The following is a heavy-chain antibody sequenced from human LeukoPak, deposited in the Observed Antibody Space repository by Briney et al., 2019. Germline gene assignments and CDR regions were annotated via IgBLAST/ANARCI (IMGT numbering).Heavy chain of an antibody. D-gene: IGHD3-22*01. CDR2: IYYSGST. CDR1: GGSISSYY. Sequence: SETLSLTCTVSGGSISSYYWSWIRQPPGKGLEWIGYIYYSGSTNYNPSLKSRVTISVDTSKNQFSLKLSSVTAADTAVFYCASLTTADAFDIWGQGTMVTVSS. CDR3: ASLTTADAFDI. V-gene: IGHV4-59*01. J-gene: IGHJ3*02.